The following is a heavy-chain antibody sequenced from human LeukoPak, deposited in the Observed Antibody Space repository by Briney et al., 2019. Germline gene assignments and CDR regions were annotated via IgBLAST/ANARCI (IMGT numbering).Heavy chain of an antibody. J-gene: IGHJ6*03. CDR2: FSHSGST. CDR1: GYSNTRGYS. CDR3: ESGRRSPSYYSYYYMDV. D-gene: IGHD1-14*01. V-gene: IGHV4-38-2*01. Sequence: SETLSLTCADPGYSNTRGYSWAGFRQPPGKGLEWIGSFSHSGSTYYNPSLKSRVTISVDTSKNQFSLKLSSVTAADTAVYFCESGRRSPSYYSYYYMDVWGKGTTVTVSS.